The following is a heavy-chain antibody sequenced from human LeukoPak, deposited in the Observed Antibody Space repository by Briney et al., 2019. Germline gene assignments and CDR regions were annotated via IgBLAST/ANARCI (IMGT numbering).Heavy chain of an antibody. CDR1: GYTFTSYA. J-gene: IGHJ4*02. V-gene: IGHV1-3*01. D-gene: IGHD6-19*01. Sequence: ASVKVSCKASGYTFTSYAMHWVRQAPGQRLEWMGWINAGNGSTKYSQKFQGRVTITRDTSASTAYMELSSLRSEDTAVYYCARDKGPPRRVAGHFDYWGQGTLVTVSS. CDR3: ARDKGPPRRVAGHFDY. CDR2: INAGNGST.